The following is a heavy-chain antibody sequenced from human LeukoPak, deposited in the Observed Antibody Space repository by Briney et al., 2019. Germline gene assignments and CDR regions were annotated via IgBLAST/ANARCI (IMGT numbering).Heavy chain of an antibody. D-gene: IGHD2-2*01. J-gene: IGHJ6*02. CDR1: GGTFSSYA. Sequence: SVKVSSKASGGTFSSYAISWVRQAPGQGLEWMGGIIPIFGTANYAQKFQGRATITADESTSTAYMELSSLRSEDTAVYCCASPIVVVPAAMRRGALYYYGMDVWGQGTTVTVSS. CDR3: ASPIVVVPAAMRRGALYYYGMDV. CDR2: IIPIFGTA. V-gene: IGHV1-69*13.